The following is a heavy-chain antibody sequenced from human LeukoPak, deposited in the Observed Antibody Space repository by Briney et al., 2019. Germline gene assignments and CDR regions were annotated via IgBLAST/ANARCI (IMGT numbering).Heavy chain of an antibody. J-gene: IGHJ5*02. CDR1: GYTFTGYY. CDR3: VRVGPILWFGELTEYNWFDP. V-gene: IGHV1-2*02. Sequence: ASVKVSCKASGYTFTGYYIHWVRQAPGQGLEWMGYINPNSGDTNYAQKFQGRVTMTRDTSISTAYMELSRLRSDDTAVCYCVRVGPILWFGELTEYNWFDPWGQGTLVTVSS. CDR2: INPNSGDT. D-gene: IGHD3-10*01.